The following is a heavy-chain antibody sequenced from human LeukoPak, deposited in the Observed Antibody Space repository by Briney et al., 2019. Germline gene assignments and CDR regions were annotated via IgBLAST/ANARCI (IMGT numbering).Heavy chain of an antibody. CDR2: IKQDGSDR. Sequence: GRSLRLSCTPSGFTSSADWMIWVRQVRGKGLQWVADIKQDGSDRFYVNSVKGRFTITRNNAKNSVYLQMNSLRAEDSAVYYGARLYCCVGICNSFDMDDWGKGTTVTVSS. CDR1: GFTSSADW. J-gene: IGHJ6*03. V-gene: IGHV3-7*01. D-gene: IGHD2-15*01. CDR3: ARLYCCVGICNSFDMDD.